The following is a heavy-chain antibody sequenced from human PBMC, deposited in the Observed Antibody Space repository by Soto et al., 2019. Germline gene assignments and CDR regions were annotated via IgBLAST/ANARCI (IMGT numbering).Heavy chain of an antibody. V-gene: IGHV1-69*01. CDR1: GGTFSSYA. D-gene: IGHD2-2*01. Sequence: QVQLVQSGAEVKKPGSSVKVSCKASGGTFSSYAISWVRQAPGQGLEWMGGIIPISGTANYAQKLQGRVTITADESTSTAYMELSSLRSENTAVYYCARSQGSSTSLEIYYSYYYGMDVWGKGTTVTVSS. CDR2: IIPISGTA. CDR3: ARSQGSSTSLEIYYSYYYGMDV. J-gene: IGHJ6*04.